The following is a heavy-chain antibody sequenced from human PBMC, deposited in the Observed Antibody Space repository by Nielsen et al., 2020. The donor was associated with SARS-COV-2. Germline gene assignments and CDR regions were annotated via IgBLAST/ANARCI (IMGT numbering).Heavy chain of an antibody. D-gene: IGHD3-9*01. Sequence: SVKVSCKASGYTFTGYYMHWVRQAPGQGLEWMGRINPNSGGTNYAQKFQGRVTMTRDTSISTAYMELSRLRSDDTAVYYCARDLLGAAYYDILTGYSDWFDPWGQGTLVTVSS. CDR2: INPNSGGT. CDR3: ARDLLGAAYYDILTGYSDWFDP. V-gene: IGHV1-2*06. J-gene: IGHJ5*02. CDR1: GYTFTGYY.